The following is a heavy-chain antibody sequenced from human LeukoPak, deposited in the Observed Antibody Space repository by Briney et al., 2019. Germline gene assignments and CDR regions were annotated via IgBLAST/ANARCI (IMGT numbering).Heavy chain of an antibody. Sequence: GGSLRLSCADSGFTFSSYAMSWVRQAPGKGLEWVSGVTTSGDSTFYADSVKGRFSISRDNAKRTLYLEMNSLRAEDTAVYYCARGDGTFWGLPFWGQGTLVTVSS. J-gene: IGHJ4*02. CDR3: ARGDGTFWGLPF. D-gene: IGHD5-24*01. V-gene: IGHV3-23*01. CDR1: GFTFSSYA. CDR2: VTTSGDST.